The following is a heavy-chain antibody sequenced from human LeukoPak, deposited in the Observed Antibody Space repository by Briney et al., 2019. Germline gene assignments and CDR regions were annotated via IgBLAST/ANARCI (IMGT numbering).Heavy chain of an antibody. CDR3: ARSTTSGGNNGVLDY. Sequence: GGSLRLSCAASGFTFSNAWMSWVRQAPGRGLEWLSYISSSRTYREYADPVKGRFTISRDRNSLYLQMNSLRAEDTAVYYCARSTTSGGNNGVLDYWGQGTLVTVSS. J-gene: IGHJ4*02. CDR1: GFTFSNAW. V-gene: IGHV3-11*03. D-gene: IGHD5-12*01. CDR2: ISSSRTYR.